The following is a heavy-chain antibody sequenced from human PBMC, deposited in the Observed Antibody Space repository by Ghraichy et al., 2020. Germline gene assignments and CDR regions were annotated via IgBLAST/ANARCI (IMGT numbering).Heavy chain of an antibody. CDR3: VYTKWNDES. CDR2: ISDSGTTV. Sequence: GGSLRLSCAASGFTFSTYVMNWVRQAPGKGLEWVSRISDSGTTVHYADSVKGRFTISRDNAKNFLYLQMNSLRADDTGVYYCVYTKWNDESWGQGTLVTVSS. D-gene: IGHD1-20*01. J-gene: IGHJ4*02. V-gene: IGHV3-48*01. CDR1: GFTFSTYV.